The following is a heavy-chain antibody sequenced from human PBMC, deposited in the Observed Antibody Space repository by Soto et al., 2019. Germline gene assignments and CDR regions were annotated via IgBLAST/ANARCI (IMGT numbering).Heavy chain of an antibody. V-gene: IGHV3-7*01. J-gene: IGHJ4*02. CDR3: ARENYDFWSGYHTFDY. CDR2: IKQDGSEK. Sequence: PGGSLSLSCAASGFTFSSYWMSWVRQAPGKGLEWVANIKQDGSEKYYVDSVKGRFTISRDNAKNSLYLQMNSLRAEDTAVYYCARENYDFWSGYHTFDYWGQGTLVTVSS. CDR1: GFTFSSYW. D-gene: IGHD3-3*01.